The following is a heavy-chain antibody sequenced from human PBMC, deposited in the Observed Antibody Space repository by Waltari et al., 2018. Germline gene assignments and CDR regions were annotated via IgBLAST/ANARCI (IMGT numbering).Heavy chain of an antibody. J-gene: IGHJ4*02. D-gene: IGHD2-2*01. CDR1: GGSISNYY. CDR2: IYTSGTT. CDR3: ARGIGYCTSTNCYPRPLYFDY. V-gene: IGHV4-4*07. Sequence: QVQLQESGPGLVKPSETLSLTCTVAGGSISNYYWSLIRQPAGKGLEWIGRIYTSGTTNYNPSLKSRVTMSVDTSKNQFSLNLSSVTAADPAVYYCARGIGYCTSTNCYPRPLYFDYWGQGTLVTVSS.